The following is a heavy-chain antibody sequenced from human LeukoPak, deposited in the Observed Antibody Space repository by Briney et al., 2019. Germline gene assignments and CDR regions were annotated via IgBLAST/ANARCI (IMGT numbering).Heavy chain of an antibody. Sequence: GASVKVSCKASGGTFSSYAISWVRQAPGQGLEWMGRIIPIFGIANYAQKFQGRVTITADKSASTAYMELSSLRSEDTAVYYCAREGGGDYSGSYLWGQGTLVTVSS. CDR2: IIPIFGIA. V-gene: IGHV1-69*04. D-gene: IGHD1-26*01. J-gene: IGHJ5*02. CDR1: GGTFSSYA. CDR3: AREGGGDYSGSYL.